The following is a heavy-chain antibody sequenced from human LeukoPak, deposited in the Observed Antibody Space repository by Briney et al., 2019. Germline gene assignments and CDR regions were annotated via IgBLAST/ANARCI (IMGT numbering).Heavy chain of an antibody. Sequence: GGSLRLSCAASGFTFSDYWMHWVRQAPGRGLEWVSRINTDGSDTDYADSVKGRFTISRDNAKNSLYLQVNSLRAEDTALYYCAADISHMVRGVMYVWGQGATVTVSS. CDR1: GFTFSDYW. V-gene: IGHV3-74*01. CDR3: AADISHMVRGVMYV. J-gene: IGHJ6*02. CDR2: INTDGSDT. D-gene: IGHD3-10*01.